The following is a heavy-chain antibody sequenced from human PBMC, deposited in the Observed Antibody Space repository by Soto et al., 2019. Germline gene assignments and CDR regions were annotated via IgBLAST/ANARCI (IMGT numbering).Heavy chain of an antibody. CDR3: ATLPARFLEPREGAFDI. Sequence: ASVKVSCKVSGYTLTELSMHWVRQAPGKGLEWMGGFDPEDGETIYAQKFQGRVTMTEDTSTDTAYMELSSLRSEDTAVYYCATLPARFLEPREGAFDIWGQETMVTVSS. CDR2: FDPEDGET. V-gene: IGHV1-24*01. J-gene: IGHJ3*02. D-gene: IGHD3-3*01. CDR1: GYTLTELS.